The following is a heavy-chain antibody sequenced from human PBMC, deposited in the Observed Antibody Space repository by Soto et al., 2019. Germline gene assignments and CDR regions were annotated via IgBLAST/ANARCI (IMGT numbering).Heavy chain of an antibody. J-gene: IGHJ4*02. CDR1: GVTFSNLA. Sequence: PGGSLRISCSASGVTFSNLAMNWVRQAPGSGLEWVSVISGPGDSTDYADSVKVRFTVARDKSKNTGYLQMNSLRDEDTALYYCAKGYWSSTSCSFDYWVQGTLVSVSS. CDR3: AKGYWSSTSCSFDY. CDR2: ISGPGDST. V-gene: IGHV3-23*01. D-gene: IGHD2-2*01.